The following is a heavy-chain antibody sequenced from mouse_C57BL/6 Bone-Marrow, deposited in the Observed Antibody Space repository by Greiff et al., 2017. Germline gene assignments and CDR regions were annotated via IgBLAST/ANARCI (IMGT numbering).Heavy chain of an antibody. V-gene: IGHV1-55*01. CDR3: ARNYGSSWFAY. CDR2: IYPGSGSS. J-gene: IGHJ3*01. CDR1: GYTFTSYW. Sequence: LQESGAELVKPGASVKMSCKASGYTFTSYWITWVKQRPGQGLEWIGDIYPGSGSSNYNEKLKSKGTLPVDTSSRPAYMLRSSLTAEDSAVYYCARNYGSSWFAYWGQGTLVTVSA. D-gene: IGHD1-1*01.